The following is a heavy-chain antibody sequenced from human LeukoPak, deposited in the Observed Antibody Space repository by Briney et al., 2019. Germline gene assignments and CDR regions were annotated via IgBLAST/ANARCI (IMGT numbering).Heavy chain of an antibody. CDR1: GFTVSSNY. J-gene: IGHJ4*02. CDR3: AGFDGNSF. D-gene: IGHD4-23*01. CDR2: ISNSGTT. Sequence: GGSLRLSCAASGFTVSSNYMSWVRQAPGKGLEWVSVISNSGTTYYADSVKGRLTISRDNSRNTVYLQMNSLRAEDTAVYYCAGFDGNSFWGPGTLVTVSS. V-gene: IGHV3-66*01.